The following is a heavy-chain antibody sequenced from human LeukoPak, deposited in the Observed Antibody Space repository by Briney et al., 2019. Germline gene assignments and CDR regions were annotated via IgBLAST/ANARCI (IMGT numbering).Heavy chain of an antibody. CDR3: ARGAMMSPITYPAAGPGIDY. V-gene: IGHV4-39*07. D-gene: IGHD6-13*01. Sequence: PSETLSLTCTVSGGSISSSSYYWGWIRQPPGKGLEWIGSIYYSGSTNYNPSLKSRVTISVDTSKNQFSLKLSSVTAADTAVYYCARGAMMSPITYPAAGPGIDYWGQGTLVTVSS. CDR1: GGSISSSSYY. CDR2: IYYSGST. J-gene: IGHJ4*02.